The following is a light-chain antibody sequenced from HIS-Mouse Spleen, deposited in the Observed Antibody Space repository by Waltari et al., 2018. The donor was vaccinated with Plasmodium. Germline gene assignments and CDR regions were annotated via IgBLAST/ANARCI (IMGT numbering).Light chain of an antibody. CDR1: QSISSR. CDR2: KAS. J-gene: IGKJ1*01. V-gene: IGKV1-5*03. Sequence: DIQMTQSPSTLSASVGDRVTITCRASQSISSRLAWYQQKPGKAPKLLLYKASSLESGVPPRFSGSGSATEFTLTTSSLQPDDFATYYCQQYNSYSWTFGQGTKVEIK. CDR3: QQYNSYSWT.